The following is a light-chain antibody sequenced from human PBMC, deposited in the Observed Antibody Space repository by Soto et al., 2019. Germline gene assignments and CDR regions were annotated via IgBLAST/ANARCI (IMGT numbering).Light chain of an antibody. CDR2: DAS. V-gene: IGKV1-39*01. CDR1: QSISNH. CDR3: QQYDNWPWT. J-gene: IGKJ1*01. Sequence: DIQMTQSPSSLSASVEDRVIITCRASQSISNHLNWYQQKPGKAPKLLIYDASSLESGVPSRLSGSRSGTDFTLTISSLQPEDFAVYYCQQYDNWPWTFGQGTKVDI.